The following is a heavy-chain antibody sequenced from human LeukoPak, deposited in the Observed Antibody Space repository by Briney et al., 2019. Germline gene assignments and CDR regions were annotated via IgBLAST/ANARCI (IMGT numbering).Heavy chain of an antibody. CDR1: GFTFSSYA. CDR2: ISYDGGNK. Sequence: PGGSLRLSCAASGFTFSSYAMHWVRQAPGKGLEWVAVISYDGGNKYYADSVKGRFTISRDNSKNTVYMQMKSLRVEDTAVYYCARALRGSGSYYRVYYYYYMDVWGKGTTVTISS. CDR3: ARALRGSGSYYRVYYYYYMDV. J-gene: IGHJ6*03. D-gene: IGHD3-10*01. V-gene: IGHV3-30*04.